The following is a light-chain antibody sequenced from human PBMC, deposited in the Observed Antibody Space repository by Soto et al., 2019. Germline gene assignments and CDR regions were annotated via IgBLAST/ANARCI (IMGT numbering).Light chain of an antibody. Sequence: EIVMTQSPATLSVSPGERATLSCRASQSVSSTSAWYQQKPGQAPRLLIYGASTRATGIPARFSGSGSGTEFTLTISSLQSEDFAVYYCQQYIYWPWTFGQGTKVDIK. CDR2: GAS. V-gene: IGKV3-15*01. CDR3: QQYIYWPWT. J-gene: IGKJ1*01. CDR1: QSVSST.